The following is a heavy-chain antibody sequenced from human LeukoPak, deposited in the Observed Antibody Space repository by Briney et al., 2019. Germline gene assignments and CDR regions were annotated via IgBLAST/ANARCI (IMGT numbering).Heavy chain of an antibody. CDR1: GFTFSSYA. CDR2: TICSCGST. J-gene: IGHJ4*02. CDR3: EKKPSIAARPSYFDC. D-gene: IGHD6-6*01. V-gene: IGHV3-23*01. Sequence: QSGGALRLSCAASGFTFSSYAMSLVPQAPGKGLEWVSATICSCGSTYYPDSVKGRVTISRYNYKNTLYLQMKRLRAQDTDVYYCEKKPSIAARPSYFDCWGQGTLVTVSS.